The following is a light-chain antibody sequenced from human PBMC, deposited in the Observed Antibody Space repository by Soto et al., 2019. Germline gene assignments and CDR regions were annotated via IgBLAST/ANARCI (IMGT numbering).Light chain of an antibody. CDR1: RSISGY. V-gene: IGKV1-39*01. CDR3: QQTYSTPRT. CDR2: SAS. Sequence: DIQMAQSPPSLSASLGDRITLTCRASRSISGYLNWYQQQSGKAPKLLISSASTLQGGVPSRFSGSGSGIDFTLTISSLQPEDVATYYCQQTYSTPRTFGQGTKVELK. J-gene: IGKJ1*01.